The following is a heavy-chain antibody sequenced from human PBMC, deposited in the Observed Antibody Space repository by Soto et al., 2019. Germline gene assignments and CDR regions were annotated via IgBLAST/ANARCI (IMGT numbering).Heavy chain of an antibody. CDR1: GGSISSYY. CDR2: IYYSGST. V-gene: IGHV4-59*01. Sequence: SETLSLTCTVSGGSISSYYWSWIRQPPGKGLEWIGYIYYSGSTNYNPSLKSRVTISVDTSKNQFSLKLSSVTAADTAVYYCVRVSGYYDSSGYLYYFDYWGQGTLVTVSS. J-gene: IGHJ4*02. CDR3: VRVSGYYDSSGYLYYFDY. D-gene: IGHD3-22*01.